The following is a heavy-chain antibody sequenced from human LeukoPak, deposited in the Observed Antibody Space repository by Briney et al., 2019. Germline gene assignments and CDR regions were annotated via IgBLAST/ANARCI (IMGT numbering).Heavy chain of an antibody. CDR1: GGXITGYY. CDR2: IYYTGST. V-gene: IGHV4-59*01. Sequence: PSETLSLTCTVSGGXITGYYCSWIRQPPGKGLEWIAYIYYTGSTNYNPSLKSRVTISVDTSKNQFSLKLGSVTAADTAVYYCARDTLDYFDYWGQGTLVTVSS. CDR3: ARDTLDYFDY. J-gene: IGHJ4*02.